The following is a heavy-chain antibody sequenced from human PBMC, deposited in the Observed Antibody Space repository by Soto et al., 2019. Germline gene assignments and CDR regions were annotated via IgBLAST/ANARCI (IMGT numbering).Heavy chain of an antibody. CDR1: GYTFTNYG. CDR3: ARSPGYSASWGYFYYGMKI. Sequence: QVQLVQSGAELKKPGASVKVSCKASGYTFTNYGISWVRQAPGQGLEWMGWINSYHGNTMYAQKLQGRVTMTKDTSTSTAYMELTSLRSDDTAVYYCARSPGYSASWGYFYYGMKIWGQGTTVIVSS. V-gene: IGHV1-18*01. D-gene: IGHD6-13*01. CDR2: INSYHGNT. J-gene: IGHJ6*02.